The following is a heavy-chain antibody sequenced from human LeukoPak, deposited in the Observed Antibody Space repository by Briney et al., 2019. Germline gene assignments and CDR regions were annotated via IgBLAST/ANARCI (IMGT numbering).Heavy chain of an antibody. V-gene: IGHV1-24*01. CDR3: ATGLDCSSTSCYFWDAFDI. J-gene: IGHJ3*02. D-gene: IGHD2-2*01. Sequence: ASVKVSCKVSGYTFTELSMHWVRQAPGKGLEWMGGFDPEDGETIYAQKFQGRVTMTEDTSTDTAYMELSSLRSEDTAVYYCATGLDCSSTSCYFWDAFDIWGQGTMVTVSS. CDR1: GYTFTELS. CDR2: FDPEDGET.